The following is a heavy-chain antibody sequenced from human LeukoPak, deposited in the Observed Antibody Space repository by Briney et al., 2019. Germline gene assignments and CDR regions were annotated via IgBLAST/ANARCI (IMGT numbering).Heavy chain of an antibody. D-gene: IGHD3-10*01. Sequence: PSQTLSLTCTVSGGSISSGDYYWSWIRQPPGKGLEWIGYIYYSGSTYYNPSLKSRVTISVDTSKNQFSLKLSSVTAADTAVYYCVRLTWDITMVRYYFDFWGQGTLVTVSS. CDR2: IYYSGST. J-gene: IGHJ4*02. CDR1: GGSISSGDYY. CDR3: VRLTWDITMVRYYFDF. V-gene: IGHV4-30-4*08.